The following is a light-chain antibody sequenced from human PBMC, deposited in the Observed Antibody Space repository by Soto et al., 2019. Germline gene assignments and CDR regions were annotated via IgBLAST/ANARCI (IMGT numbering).Light chain of an antibody. CDR2: GVS. J-gene: IGKJ4*01. CDR3: QQYSSSPVT. CDR1: QRVSNTY. V-gene: IGKV3-20*01. Sequence: EIVMTQAPATLSVSPGERATHSCRASQRVSNTYLAWYQQKPGQAPRLLIYGVSSRATGIPDRFSGSGSGTDFTLTISRLEPEDFAVYYCQQYSSSPVTFGGGTKVDIK.